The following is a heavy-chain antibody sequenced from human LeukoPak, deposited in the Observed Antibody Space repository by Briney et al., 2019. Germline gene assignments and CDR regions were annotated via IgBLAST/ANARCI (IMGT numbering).Heavy chain of an antibody. CDR1: GFTFSTYA. J-gene: IGHJ3*02. CDR2: ISGRDGYT. V-gene: IGHV3-23*01. D-gene: IGHD5-18*01. Sequence: QTGGSLRLSCAASGFTFSTYAMSWVRQAPGKGLEWVSIISGRDGYTHYADAVKGWSTISRDNSKNTLYLQMNSLRAEDTAVYYCAKDQLTGGYNYGYGTFDILGQGTMVTVSS. CDR3: AKDQLTGGYNYGYGTFDI.